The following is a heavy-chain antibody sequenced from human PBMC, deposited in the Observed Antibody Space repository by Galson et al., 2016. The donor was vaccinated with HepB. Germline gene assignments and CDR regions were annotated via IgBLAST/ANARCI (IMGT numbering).Heavy chain of an antibody. CDR3: ARDGGDSSGYEPHPWDY. CDR1: GYTFTNYG. V-gene: IGHV1-18*01. Sequence: VKVSCKASGYTFTNYGISRVRQAPGQGLEWMGWISVYNGNRNYAQKFQARVTMSTDTFTSTAYMELRSLRYDDTAMYYCARDGGDSSGYEPHPWDYWGQGTLVTVSS. D-gene: IGHD3-22*01. CDR2: ISVYNGNR. J-gene: IGHJ4*02.